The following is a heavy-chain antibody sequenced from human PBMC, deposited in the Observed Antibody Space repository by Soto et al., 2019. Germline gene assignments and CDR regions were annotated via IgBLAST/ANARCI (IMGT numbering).Heavy chain of an antibody. CDR1: GDSVSINSGA. V-gene: IGHV6-1*01. J-gene: IGHJ4*02. CDR3: ANDPGYSLDH. Sequence: SQTLSLTCVISGDSVSINSGAWNWIRQSPSRGLEWLGRTYYRSKWYYDYAESVKSRIIISVDTSKNQFSLQLNSVTPEDAAVYYCANDPGYSLDHWGQGTQVTVSS. CDR2: TYYRSKWYY. D-gene: IGHD5-12*01.